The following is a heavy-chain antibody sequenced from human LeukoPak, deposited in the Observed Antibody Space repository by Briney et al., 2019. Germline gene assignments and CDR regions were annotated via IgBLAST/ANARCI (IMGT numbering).Heavy chain of an antibody. CDR3: ARVDYYDSSGYLGWFDP. D-gene: IGHD3-22*01. Sequence: SVKVSCKASGGTFSSYTISWVRQAPGQGLEWMGRIIPILGIANYAQKFQGRVMITADKSTSTAYMELSSLRSEDTAVYYCARVDYYDSSGYLGWFDPWGQGTLVTVSS. CDR1: GGTFSSYT. V-gene: IGHV1-69*02. CDR2: IIPILGIA. J-gene: IGHJ5*02.